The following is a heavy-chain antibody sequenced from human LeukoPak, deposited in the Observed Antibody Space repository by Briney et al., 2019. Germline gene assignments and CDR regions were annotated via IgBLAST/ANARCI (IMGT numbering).Heavy chain of an antibody. CDR2: ISNSGSST. CDR1: GFTFTSFA. Sequence: GGSLRLSCAPLGFTFTSFAMTWVPQPPGKGLEWASGISNSGSSTYYADSVKGRFTISRDNSRNTLYLQLSSLRAEDTAVYYCANTMVRGSYNMDVWGQGTTVTVSS. V-gene: IGHV3-23*01. J-gene: IGHJ6*02. CDR3: ANTMVRGSYNMDV. D-gene: IGHD3-10*01.